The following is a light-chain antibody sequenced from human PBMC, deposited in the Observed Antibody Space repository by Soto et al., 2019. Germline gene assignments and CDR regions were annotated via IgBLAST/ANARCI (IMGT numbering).Light chain of an antibody. CDR2: GSS. J-gene: IGKJ4*01. CDR1: QSVSSNY. CDR3: QQYGSSPLT. Sequence: EIVLTQSPDTLSLSPGDRATLSCRASQSVSSNYVAWYQQKPGQAPRLLTHGSSSRATGIPDRFSGSGSGADFTLTISRLEPEDFAVYYCQQYGSSPLTFGGGTKVDIK. V-gene: IGKV3-20*01.